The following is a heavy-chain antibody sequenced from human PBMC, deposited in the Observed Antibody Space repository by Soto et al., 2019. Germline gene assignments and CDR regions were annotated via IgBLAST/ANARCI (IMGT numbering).Heavy chain of an antibody. Sequence: EVQLVESGGGLVQPGGSLRLSCAASGFTFSSYDMHWVRQATGKGLEWVSAIGTAGDTYYPGSVKGRFTISRENAKNSSYLQMNNRRAGDMAVYYFARGYCTNVVCWGGYYGMDVWGQGTTVTVSS. D-gene: IGHD2-8*01. CDR3: ARGYCTNVVCWGGYYGMDV. V-gene: IGHV3-13*01. CDR2: IGTAGDT. CDR1: GFTFSSYD. J-gene: IGHJ6*02.